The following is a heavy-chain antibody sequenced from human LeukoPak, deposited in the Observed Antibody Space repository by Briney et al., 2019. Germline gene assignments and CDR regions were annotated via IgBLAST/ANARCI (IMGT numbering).Heavy chain of an antibody. CDR2: IKQDGSEK. J-gene: IGHJ4*02. V-gene: IGHV3-7*01. Sequence: GGALRVSCVASGFTSSIYSMSWVRPAPGRGVEGVANIKQDGSEKYYVDSVKGRFTISRDKAKNSLYLQMNSLRAEDTAVYYCARAHNYYDSSGMPGYWGQGTLVTVSS. CDR1: GFTSSIYS. CDR3: ARAHNYYDSSGMPGY. D-gene: IGHD3-22*01.